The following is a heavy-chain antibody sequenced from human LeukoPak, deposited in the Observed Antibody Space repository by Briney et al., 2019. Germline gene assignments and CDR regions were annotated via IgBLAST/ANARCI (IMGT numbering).Heavy chain of an antibody. D-gene: IGHD1-26*01. CDR3: ARGSDSTSWDLDY. CDR1: GYTFTGYY. V-gene: IGHV1-18*04. Sequence: ASVKVSCKASGYTFTGYYMHWVRQAPGQGLEWMGWISAYNGNTNYAQNLQDRVSLTTDTSTSTAYMELRSLRSDDTAVYYCARGSDSTSWDLDYWGQGTLVTVSS. CDR2: ISAYNGNT. J-gene: IGHJ4*02.